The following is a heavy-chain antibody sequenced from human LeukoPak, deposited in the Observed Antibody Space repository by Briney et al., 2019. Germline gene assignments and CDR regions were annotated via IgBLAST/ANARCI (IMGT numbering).Heavy chain of an antibody. V-gene: IGHV1-69*05. J-gene: IGHJ6*03. Sequence: SVKVSCKASGGTFSSYAISWVRQAPGQGLEWMGGIIPIFGTANYAQKFQGRVTITTDESTSTAYMELSSLRSEDTAVYYCARRGFPKVVVPAASLYYYYYYYMDVWGKGTTVTVSS. CDR3: ARRGFPKVVVPAASLYYYYYYYMDV. CDR2: IIPIFGTA. D-gene: IGHD2-2*01. CDR1: GGTFSSYA.